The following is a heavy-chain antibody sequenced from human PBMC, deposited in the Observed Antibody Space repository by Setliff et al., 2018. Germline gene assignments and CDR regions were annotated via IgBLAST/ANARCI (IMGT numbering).Heavy chain of an antibody. J-gene: IGHJ5*02. CDR1: GYAFTDNY. CDR3: ARGRRGNYDFWSGYSNWFDP. D-gene: IGHD3-3*01. CDR2: INPNSGGT. V-gene: IGHV1-2*04. Sequence: ASVKVSCKPSGYAFTDNYIHWVRQAPGQGLEWMGWINPNSGGTNYAQKFQGWVTMTRDTSISTAYMELSRLRSDDTAVYYCARGRRGNYDFWSGYSNWFDPWGQGTLVTVSS.